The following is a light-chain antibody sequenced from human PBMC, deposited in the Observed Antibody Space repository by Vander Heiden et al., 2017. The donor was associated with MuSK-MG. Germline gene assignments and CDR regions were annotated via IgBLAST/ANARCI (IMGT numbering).Light chain of an antibody. CDR3: QHYGTSPGIT. J-gene: IGKJ5*01. V-gene: IGKV3-20*01. CDR2: GAS. Sequence: EVVLTQSPGTLSLSPGARATLSCRASQSVSSSYLAWYQQKPGQAPRLLIYGASSRTTGIPDRFSGTGSGTDFTLTISRLEPEDFAVYYCQHYGTSPGITFGQGTRLEI. CDR1: QSVSSSY.